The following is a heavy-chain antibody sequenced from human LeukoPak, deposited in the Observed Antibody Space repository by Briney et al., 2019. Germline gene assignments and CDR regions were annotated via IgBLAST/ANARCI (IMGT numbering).Heavy chain of an antibody. V-gene: IGHV3-33*01. CDR2: IWYDGSNK. J-gene: IGHJ5*02. D-gene: IGHD6-13*01. Sequence: GGSLRLSCAASGFTFSSYGMHWVRQAPGKGLEWVAIIWYDGSNKYYADSVKGRFTISRDNPKNTLYLQMNSLRAEDTAVYYCTRDGAAEVSWFDPWGQGTLVTVSS. CDR1: GFTFSSYG. CDR3: TRDGAAEVSWFDP.